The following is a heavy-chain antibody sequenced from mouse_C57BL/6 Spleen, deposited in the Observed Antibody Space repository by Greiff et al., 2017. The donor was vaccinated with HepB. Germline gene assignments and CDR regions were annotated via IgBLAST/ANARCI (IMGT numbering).Heavy chain of an antibody. CDR3: ARRGDYDGGYFDV. CDR2: IYPRDGST. Sequence: VKLVESGPELVKPGASVKLSCKASGYTFTSYDINWVKQRPGQGLEWIGWIYPRDGSTKYNEKFKGKATLTVDTSSSTAYMELHSLTSEDSAVYFCARRGDYDGGYFDVWGTGTTVTVSS. D-gene: IGHD2-4*01. CDR1: GYTFTSYD. J-gene: IGHJ1*03. V-gene: IGHV1-85*01.